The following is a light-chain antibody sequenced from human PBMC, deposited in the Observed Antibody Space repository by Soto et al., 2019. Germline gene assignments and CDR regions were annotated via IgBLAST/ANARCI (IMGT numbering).Light chain of an antibody. V-gene: IGKV3-20*01. CDR1: QSVSSSY. Sequence: EIVLTQSPGTLSLSPGERVTLSCRASQSVSSSYLAWYQQKPGQAPRLLFYGASSRAAGIPDRFSGSGSGTDFILTISRLEPDDFAVYYCQQYGRSPWTVGQGTKVDSK. CDR3: QQYGRSPWT. CDR2: GAS. J-gene: IGKJ1*01.